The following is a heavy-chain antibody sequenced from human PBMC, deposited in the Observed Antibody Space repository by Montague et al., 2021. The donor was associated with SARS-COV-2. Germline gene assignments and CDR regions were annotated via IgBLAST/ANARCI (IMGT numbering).Heavy chain of an antibody. D-gene: IGHD1-7*01. CDR1: GDSVSRNNPA. V-gene: IGHV6-1*01. J-gene: IGHJ3*02. CDR2: TYYGSSWNT. Sequence: CAISGDSVSRNNPAWNWIRQPPSRGLEWLGRTYYGSSWNTDYAVSVKSRIIISPDTSKNQFSLHLNSVTPEDTAVYYCARGWNYAFDIWGQGTMVTVSS. CDR3: ARGWNYAFDI.